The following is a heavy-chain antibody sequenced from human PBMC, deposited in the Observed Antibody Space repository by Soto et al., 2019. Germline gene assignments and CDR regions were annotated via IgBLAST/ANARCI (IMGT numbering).Heavy chain of an antibody. J-gene: IGHJ4*02. CDR1: GGTFGSNA. CDR2: INPSIGTT. CDR3: ASTLGARFDY. Sequence: ASVKVSCKASGGTFGSNAISWVRQAPGQGLEWMGVINPSIGTTTYAQKFQGRVTMTRDTSTSTVYMEVSSLRSEDTAVYYCASTLGARFDYWGQGTLVTVS. D-gene: IGHD1-26*01. V-gene: IGHV1-46*03.